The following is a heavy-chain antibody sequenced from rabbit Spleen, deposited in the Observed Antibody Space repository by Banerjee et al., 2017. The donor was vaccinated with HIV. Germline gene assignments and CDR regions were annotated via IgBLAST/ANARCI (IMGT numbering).Heavy chain of an antibody. D-gene: IGHD3-1*01. Sequence: QQLEESGGDLVKPEGSLTLTCTASGFSFSSSYYMYWVRQAPGKGLEWIGYIDPVFGSTNYASWVNGRFTISSHNAQNTLYLQLNSLTAADTATYFRVRDTWKFSLWGQGTLVTVS. CDR1: GFSFSSSYY. CDR3: VRDTWKFSL. J-gene: IGHJ4*01. V-gene: IGHV1S7*01. CDR2: IDPVFGST.